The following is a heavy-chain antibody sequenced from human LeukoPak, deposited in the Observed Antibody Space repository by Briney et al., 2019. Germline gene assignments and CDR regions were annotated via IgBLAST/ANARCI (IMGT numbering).Heavy chain of an antibody. CDR1: GFTFSTYA. V-gene: IGHV3-23*01. Sequence: PGGSLRLSCTASGFTFSTYAMGWARQAPGKGLEWVSGISDRGIDTYYADSAKGRFTVSRDNSKNTVYLQMNSLRAEDTAVYYCAKVRGVTPPLDYWGQGTLVTVSS. CDR2: ISDRGIDT. CDR3: AKVRGVTPPLDY. D-gene: IGHD3-10*01. J-gene: IGHJ4*02.